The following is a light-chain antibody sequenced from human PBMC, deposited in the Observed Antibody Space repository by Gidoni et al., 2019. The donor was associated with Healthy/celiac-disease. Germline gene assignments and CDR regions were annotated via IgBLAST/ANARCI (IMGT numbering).Light chain of an antibody. CDR3: SSYTSSSTYV. CDR1: SSDVGGYNY. V-gene: IGLV2-14*01. J-gene: IGLJ1*01. Sequence: QSALTQPASVSVSPRPPITISCTRTSSDVGGYNYVFWYQQHPGKAPNLMIYDVSNRPSGVSNRCSGSKSGNTASRTSAGLQAEDEDDYYCSSYTSSSTYVFGTGTKVTVL. CDR2: DVS.